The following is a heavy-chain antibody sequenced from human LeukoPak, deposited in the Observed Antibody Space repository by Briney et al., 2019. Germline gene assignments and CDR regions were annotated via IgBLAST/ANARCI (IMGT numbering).Heavy chain of an antibody. Sequence: SETLSLTCTVSGDSISSYYWTWIRQPPGKGLEWIAYISYSGITNYKPSLKNRVTISLDTSKNQFSLRLSSVTTADTAVYYCAREGGYSGYLDYWGQGTLVTVSS. CDR2: ISYSGIT. CDR3: AREGGYSGYLDY. CDR1: GDSISSYY. V-gene: IGHV4-59*01. D-gene: IGHD5-12*01. J-gene: IGHJ4*02.